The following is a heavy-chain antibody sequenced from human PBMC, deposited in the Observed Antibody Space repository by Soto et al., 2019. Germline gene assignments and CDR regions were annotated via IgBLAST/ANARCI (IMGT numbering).Heavy chain of an antibody. CDR2: IFPLTDIP. V-gene: IGHV1-69*02. J-gene: IGHJ4*02. Sequence: QVQLVQSGPEVKKPGSSVKVSCKASGGTFRNYPINWVRQAPGQGLEWMGSIFPLTDIPDYAQNFQARLPFXXAXPTSTAYMELNSLTSDDTAMYFCARGPLVVLNYFPSWGQGTLVTVSS. CDR3: ARGPLVVLNYFPS. CDR1: GGTFRNYP.